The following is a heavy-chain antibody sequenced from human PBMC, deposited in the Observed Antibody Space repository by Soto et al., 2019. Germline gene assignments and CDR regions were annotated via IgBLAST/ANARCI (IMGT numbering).Heavy chain of an antibody. D-gene: IGHD2-21*02. CDR1: GFTFSSYS. V-gene: IGHV3-21*01. CDR2: ISSSSSYI. J-gene: IGHJ4*02. CDR3: ARDVVVTANPPFDY. Sequence: PGGSLRLSCAASGFTFSSYSMNWVRQAPGKGLEWVSSISSSSSYIYYADSVKGRFTISRDNAKNSLYLQMNSLRAEDTAVYYCARDVVVTANPPFDYWGQGTLVTVSS.